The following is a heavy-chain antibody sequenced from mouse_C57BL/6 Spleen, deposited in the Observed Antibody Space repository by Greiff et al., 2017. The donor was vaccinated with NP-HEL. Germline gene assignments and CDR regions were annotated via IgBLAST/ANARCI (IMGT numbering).Heavy chain of an antibody. J-gene: IGHJ1*03. D-gene: IGHD2-4*01. V-gene: IGHV14-3*01. CDR1: GFNIKNTY. CDR3: ARGARGYDYDGGVDV. Sequence: DVKLQESVAELVRPGASVKLSCTASGFNIKNTYMHWVKQRPEQGLEWIGRIDPANGNTKYAPKFQGKATITADTSSNTAYLQLSSLTSEDTAIYYCARGARGYDYDGGVDVWGTGTTVTVSS. CDR2: IDPANGNT.